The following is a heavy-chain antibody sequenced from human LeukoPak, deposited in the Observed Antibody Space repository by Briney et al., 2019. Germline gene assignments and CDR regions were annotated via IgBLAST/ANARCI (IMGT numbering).Heavy chain of an antibody. Sequence: GGSLRLSCAASGFTFSGSWMSWVRQAPGKGLECVATIKQDGSEKYYVDSVKGRFTISRDNAKNSLYLQMNSLRAEDTAVYYCARDAYNAFDIWGQGTMVTVSS. CDR2: IKQDGSEK. J-gene: IGHJ3*02. V-gene: IGHV3-7*01. D-gene: IGHD4-11*01. CDR1: GFTFSGSW. CDR3: ARDAYNAFDI.